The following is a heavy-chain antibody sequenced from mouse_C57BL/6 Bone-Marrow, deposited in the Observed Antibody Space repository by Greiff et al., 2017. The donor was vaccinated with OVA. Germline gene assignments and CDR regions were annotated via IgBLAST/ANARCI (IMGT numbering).Heavy chain of an antibody. V-gene: IGHV5-12*01. Sequence: EVKLQESGGGLVQPGGSLKLSCAASGFTFSDYYMYWVRQTPEKRLEWVAYISNGGGSTYYPDTVKGRFTISRDNAKNTLYLQMSRLKSEDTGVYYCARHNWGFAYWGQGTLVTVSA. CDR3: ARHNWGFAY. J-gene: IGHJ3*01. D-gene: IGHD4-1*01. CDR1: GFTFSDYY. CDR2: ISNGGGST.